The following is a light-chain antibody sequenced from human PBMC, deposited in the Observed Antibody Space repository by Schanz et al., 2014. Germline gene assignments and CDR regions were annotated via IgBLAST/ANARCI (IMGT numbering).Light chain of an antibody. CDR2: GAS. J-gene: IGKJ1*01. V-gene: IGKV3-20*01. CDR1: QSVSTN. CDR3: QQYGSSPST. Sequence: EIVLTQSPATLSLSPGERATLSCTASQSVSTNLAWYRQTPGQAPRLLIYGASSRATGIPDRFSGSGSGTDFTLTISRLEPEDFAVYYCQQYGSSPSTFGQGTKVEI.